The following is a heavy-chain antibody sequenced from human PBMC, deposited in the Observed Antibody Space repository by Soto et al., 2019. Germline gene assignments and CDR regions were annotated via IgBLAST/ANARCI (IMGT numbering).Heavy chain of an antibody. V-gene: IGHV4-61*01. J-gene: IGHJ4*02. Sequence: SETLSLTCTASGGSVSSGSYYWSWIRQPPGKGLEWIGYIYYSGSTNYNPSLKSRVTISVDTSKNQFSLKLSSVTAADTAVYYCARDHCSGGSCYSLFDYWGQGTLVTVSS. CDR1: GGSVSSGSYY. D-gene: IGHD2-15*01. CDR3: ARDHCSGGSCYSLFDY. CDR2: IYYSGST.